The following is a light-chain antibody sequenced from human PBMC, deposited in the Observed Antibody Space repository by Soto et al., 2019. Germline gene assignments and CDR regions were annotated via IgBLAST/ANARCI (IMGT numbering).Light chain of an antibody. Sequence: SALPQPASVSVSPGQSSTISCTGTSSDVGNYNLVSWYQQHPGKAPKLMIYEDSKWPSGVSNRFSGSKSGSTASLTISGLQAEDEADYYCCSYAGSGTYVFGTGTKVTVL. CDR1: SSDVGNYNL. J-gene: IGLJ1*01. V-gene: IGLV2-23*01. CDR2: EDS. CDR3: CSYAGSGTYV.